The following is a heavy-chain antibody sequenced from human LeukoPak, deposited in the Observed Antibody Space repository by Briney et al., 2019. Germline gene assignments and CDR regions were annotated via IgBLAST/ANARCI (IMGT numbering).Heavy chain of an antibody. D-gene: IGHD2-21*01. CDR2: INHSGST. V-gene: IGHV4-34*01. J-gene: IGHJ6*03. Sequence: SETLSLTCAVYGGSFSGYYWSWIRQPPGKGLEWIGEINHSGSTNYNPSLKSRVTISVDTSKNQFSLKLSSVTAADTAVYYCARGYSAWSATGYYYYMDVWGKGTTVTVSS. CDR1: GGSFSGYY. CDR3: ARGYSAWSATGYYYYMDV.